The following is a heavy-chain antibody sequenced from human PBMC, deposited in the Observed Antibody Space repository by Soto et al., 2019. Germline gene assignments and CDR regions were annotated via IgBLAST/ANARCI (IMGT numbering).Heavy chain of an antibody. J-gene: IGHJ6*02. D-gene: IGHD3-10*01. V-gene: IGHV1-69*06. CDR2: IIPIFGTA. CDR3: ARVDIGENLLGYYYYGMDV. CDR1: GGTFSSYA. Sequence: QVQLVQSGAEVKKPGSSVKVSCKASGGTFSSYAISWVRQVPGQGLEWMGGIIPIFGTANYAQKFQGRVTITADKSTSTAYMELSSLRSEDTAVYYCARVDIGENLLGYYYYGMDVWGQGTTVTVSS.